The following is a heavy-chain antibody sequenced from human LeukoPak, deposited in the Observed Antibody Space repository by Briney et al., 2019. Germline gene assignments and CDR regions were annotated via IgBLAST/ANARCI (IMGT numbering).Heavy chain of an antibody. CDR1: GGSFSGYC. Sequence: SGTLSLTCAVYGGSFSGYCWSWIRQLPGKGLEWIGEINHSGSTNYNPSLKSRVTISVDTSKNQFSLKLSSVTAADTAVYYCARRLSDLGDFDYWGQGTLVTVSS. D-gene: IGHD3-16*02. CDR2: INHSGST. J-gene: IGHJ4*02. V-gene: IGHV4-34*01. CDR3: ARRLSDLGDFDY.